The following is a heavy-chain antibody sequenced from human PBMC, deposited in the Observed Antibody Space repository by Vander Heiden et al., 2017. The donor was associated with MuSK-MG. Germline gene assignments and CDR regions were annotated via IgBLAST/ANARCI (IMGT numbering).Heavy chain of an antibody. CDR2: ISWNSGSI. CDR3: AKDIAHDYVWGSYLDY. D-gene: IGHD3-16*01. V-gene: IGHV3-9*01. CDR1: GFTFDDYA. Sequence: EVQLVESGGGLVQPGRSLRLSCAASGFTFDDYAMHWVRQAPGKGLEWVSGISWNSGSIGYADSVKGRFTISRDNAKNSLYLKMNSLRAEDTALYYCAKDIAHDYVWGSYLDYWGQGTLVTVSS. J-gene: IGHJ4*02.